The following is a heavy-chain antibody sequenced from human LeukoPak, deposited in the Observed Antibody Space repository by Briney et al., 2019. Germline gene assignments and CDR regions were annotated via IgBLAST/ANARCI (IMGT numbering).Heavy chain of an antibody. D-gene: IGHD2-15*01. J-gene: IGHJ5*02. CDR1: GYSFTSYW. CDR3: ARVYCSGGSCYVSWFDP. CDR2: IDPSDSYT. V-gene: IGHV5-10-1*01. Sequence: GESLQISCKGSGYSFTSYWISWVRQMPGKGLEWMGRIDPSDSYTNYSPSFQGHVTISADKSISTAYLQWSSLKASDTAMYYCARVYCSGGSCYVSWFDPWGQGTLVTVSS.